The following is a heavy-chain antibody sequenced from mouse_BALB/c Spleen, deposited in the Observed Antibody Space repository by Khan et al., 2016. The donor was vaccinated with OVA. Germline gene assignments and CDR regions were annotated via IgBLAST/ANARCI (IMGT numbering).Heavy chain of an antibody. Sequence: EVQLQESGTVLARPGASVKMSCKASGYIFTSYLIHWVKQRPGQGLEWIGDIFPGNSDTTYNQKFKDKAKLIAGTSASTAYMELSSLTNEDSAVYYCTRGGYSSFAYWGQVTLVTVSA. J-gene: IGHJ3*01. CDR1: GYIFTSYL. CDR2: IFPGNSDT. CDR3: TRGGYSSFAY. D-gene: IGHD1-3*01. V-gene: IGHV1-5*01.